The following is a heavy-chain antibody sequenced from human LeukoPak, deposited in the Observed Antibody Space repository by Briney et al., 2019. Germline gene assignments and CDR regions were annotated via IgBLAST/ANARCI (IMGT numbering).Heavy chain of an antibody. D-gene: IGHD3-16*01. CDR2: IRSSGSGSST. Sequence: PGGSLRLSCAASGFTFSNYAMNWVRQAPGKGLEWVSVIRSSGSGSSTYYADSVKGRFTISRDNSKNTLYLQMNSLRAEDTAVYYCAKDGLITFGGVINPEYFQHWGQGTLVTVSS. V-gene: IGHV3-23*01. CDR1: GFTFSNYA. J-gene: IGHJ1*01. CDR3: AKDGLITFGGVINPEYFQH.